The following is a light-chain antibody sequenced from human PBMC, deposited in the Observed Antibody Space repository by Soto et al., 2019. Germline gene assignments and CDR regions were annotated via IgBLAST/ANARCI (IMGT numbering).Light chain of an antibody. CDR3: QKPS. J-gene: IGKJ5*01. V-gene: IGKV3-11*01. Sequence: ELVLTQSPATLSLSPGERATLSCRASQSVSSYLAWYQQKPCEAPRLLIYDASNRATGIPARFSGSGYGTDFTLTISSLEPEYFAVYYCQKPSFGQGTRLEIK. CDR1: QSVSSY. CDR2: DAS.